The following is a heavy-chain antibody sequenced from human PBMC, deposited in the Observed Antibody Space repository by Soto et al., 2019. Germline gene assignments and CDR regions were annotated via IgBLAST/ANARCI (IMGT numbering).Heavy chain of an antibody. CDR2: IYYSGST. D-gene: IGHD2-15*01. J-gene: IGHJ6*03. V-gene: IGHV4-39*01. CDR3: AVVVVAATPDSYYYYYYMDV. CDR1: GGSISSSSYY. Sequence: TLSLTCTVSGGSISSSSYYWGWIRQPPGKGLEWIGSIYYSGSTYYNPSLKSRVTISVDTSKNQFSLKLSSVTAADTAVYYCAVVVVAATPDSYYYYYYMDVWGKGTTVTVSS.